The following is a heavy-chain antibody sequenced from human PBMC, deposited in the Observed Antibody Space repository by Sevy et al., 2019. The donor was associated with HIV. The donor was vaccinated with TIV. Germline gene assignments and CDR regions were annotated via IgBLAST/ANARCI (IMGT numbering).Heavy chain of an antibody. CDR3: ARGPLVNPVDYLDS. CDR2: LFPGNYDI. D-gene: IGHD3-9*01. J-gene: IGHJ4*02. V-gene: IGHV5-51*01. Sequence: GESLKISCQTSGYRFASYWIAWVRQKPGIGLEWVANLFPGNYDIRHSPSFRGRVTASADKSISTTYLQWSSLEASDTGIYFCARGPLVNPVDYLDSWGQGTRVTVSS. CDR1: GYRFASYW.